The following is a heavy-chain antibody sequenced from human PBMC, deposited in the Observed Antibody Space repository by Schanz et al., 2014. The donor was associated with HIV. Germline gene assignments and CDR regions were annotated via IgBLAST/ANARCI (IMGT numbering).Heavy chain of an antibody. Sequence: QVQLVQSGAEVKKPGSSVKVSCKASGGTVSNYAMNWVRQAPGQGLEWMGGIIPMLRTAHYAQRFQGRVTIIADKSTNILYMELSNLRSEDTALFYCARAPYTSGWYGVDYWGQGTLVTVSS. V-gene: IGHV1-69*06. CDR3: ARAPYTSGWYGVDY. J-gene: IGHJ4*02. CDR2: IIPMLRTA. CDR1: GGTVSNYA. D-gene: IGHD6-19*01.